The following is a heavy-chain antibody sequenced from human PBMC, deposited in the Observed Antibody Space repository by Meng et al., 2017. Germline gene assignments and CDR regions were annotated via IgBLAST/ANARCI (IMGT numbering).Heavy chain of an antibody. J-gene: IGHJ4*02. V-gene: IGHV3-74*03. D-gene: IGHD3-9*01. CDR1: GFTFSSYN. CDR3: ASDADWVIFDH. CDR2: INTDASIT. Sequence: GESLKISCAASGFTFSSYNMHWVRQTPGEGLVWVSRINTDASITTYADSVKGRFTISRDDAKNTVYLQMNSLRAEDTAVYYCASDADWVIFDHWGQGAPVTVSS.